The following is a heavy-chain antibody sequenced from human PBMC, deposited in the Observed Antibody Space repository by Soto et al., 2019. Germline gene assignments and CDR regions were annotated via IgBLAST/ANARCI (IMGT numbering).Heavy chain of an antibody. Sequence: ASVKVSCKASGYTFTSYDINWVRQATGQGLEWMGWMNPNSGNTGYAQKFQGRVTMTRNTSISTAYMELNSLRSEDAAVHYCARGGSGGHYYYYYGMDVWGQGTTVTVSS. V-gene: IGHV1-8*01. CDR1: GYTFTSYD. CDR2: MNPNSGNT. D-gene: IGHD2-15*01. J-gene: IGHJ6*02. CDR3: ARGGSGGHYYYYYGMDV.